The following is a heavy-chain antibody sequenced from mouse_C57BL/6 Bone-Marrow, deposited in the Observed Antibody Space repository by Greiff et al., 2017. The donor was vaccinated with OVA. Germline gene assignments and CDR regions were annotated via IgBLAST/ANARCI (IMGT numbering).Heavy chain of an antibody. CDR2: IYPGDGDT. J-gene: IGHJ3*01. CDR3: AKLTGTGWFAY. V-gene: IGHV1-82*01. Sequence: VQLQQSGPELVKPGASVKISCKASGYAFSSSWMNWVKQRPGKGLEWIGRIYPGDGDTNYNGKFKGKATLTADKSSSTAYMQLSSLTSEDSAVYFCAKLTGTGWFAYWGQGTLVTGSA. D-gene: IGHD4-1*01. CDR1: GYAFSSSW.